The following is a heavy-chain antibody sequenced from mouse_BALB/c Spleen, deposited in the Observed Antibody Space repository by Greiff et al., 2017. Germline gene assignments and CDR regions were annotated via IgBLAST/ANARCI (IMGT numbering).Heavy chain of an antibody. CDR2: ISTYYGDA. Sequence: VQLQQSGAELVRPGVSVKISCKGSGYTFTDYAMHWVKQSHAKSLEWIGVISTYYGDASYNQKFKSKATLTVDNSSSTAYMELRSLTSEDSAVYYCARTPWFAYWGQGTLVTVSA. V-gene: IGHV1S137*01. J-gene: IGHJ3*01. CDR1: GYTFTDYA. CDR3: ARTPWFAY.